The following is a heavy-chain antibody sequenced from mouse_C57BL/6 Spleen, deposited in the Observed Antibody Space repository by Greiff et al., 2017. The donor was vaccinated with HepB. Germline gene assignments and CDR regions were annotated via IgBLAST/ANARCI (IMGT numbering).Heavy chain of an antibody. V-gene: IGHV5-4*01. J-gene: IGHJ2*01. D-gene: IGHD1-1*01. CDR1: GFTFSSYA. CDR3: ARTLRSYFDY. CDR2: ISDGGSYT. Sequence: EVQLVESGGGLVKPGGSLKLSCAASGFTFSSYAMSWVRQTPEKRLEWVATISDGGSYTYYPDNVKGRFTISRDNAKNNLYLQMSHLKSEDTAMYYCARTLRSYFDYWGQGTTLTVSS.